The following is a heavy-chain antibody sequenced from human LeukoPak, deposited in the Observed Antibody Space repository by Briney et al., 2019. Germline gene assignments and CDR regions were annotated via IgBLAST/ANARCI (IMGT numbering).Heavy chain of an antibody. J-gene: IGHJ4*02. V-gene: IGHV3-23*01. CDR2: ISGSGGST. Sequence: GGSLRLSCAASGFTFSSYAMSWVRQAPGKGLEWVSGISGSGGSTYYADSVKGRFTISRDNFKNTLYLQMNSLRAEDTAVYYCAKMPVSYSSGWTNFDYWGQGTLVTVSS. CDR3: AKMPVSYSSGWTNFDY. CDR1: GFTFSSYA. D-gene: IGHD6-19*01.